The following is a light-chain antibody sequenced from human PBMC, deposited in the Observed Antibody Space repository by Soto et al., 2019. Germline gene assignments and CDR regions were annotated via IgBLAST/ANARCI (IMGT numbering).Light chain of an antibody. CDR2: DVS. CDR1: SSDVGGYNY. V-gene: IGLV2-14*03. Sequence: QSVLTQPASVSVSPGQSIAISCTGTSSDVGGYNYVSWYQQHPGKAPKLMIYDVSNRPSGVSNRFSGSKSGNTASLTISGLQAEDEADYYCCSYTTSSTYVFGNGTKVTVL. CDR3: CSYTTSSTYV. J-gene: IGLJ1*01.